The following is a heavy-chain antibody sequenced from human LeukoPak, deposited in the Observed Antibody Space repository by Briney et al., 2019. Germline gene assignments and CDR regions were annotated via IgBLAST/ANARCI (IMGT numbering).Heavy chain of an antibody. D-gene: IGHD2-2*01. CDR2: ISGSGGST. J-gene: IGHJ6*03. V-gene: IGHV3-23*01. CDR1: GFTFSSYG. CDR3: ARELCSGGYCSSTSCQIGGCRNYYYYYHMDV. Sequence: GGSLRLSCAASGFTFSSYGMHWVRQAPGKGLEWVSAISGSGGSTYYADSVKGRFTISRDNSKNTLYLQMNNLRVEDTAVYYCARELCSGGYCSSTSCQIGGCRNYYYYYHMDVWGKGTTVTISS.